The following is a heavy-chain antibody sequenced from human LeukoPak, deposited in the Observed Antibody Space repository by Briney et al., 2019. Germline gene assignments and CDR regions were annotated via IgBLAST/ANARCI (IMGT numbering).Heavy chain of an antibody. CDR1: GGTFSSYA. V-gene: IGHV1-69*05. D-gene: IGHD2-15*01. CDR3: ARDHCSGGSCNDY. Sequence: SVKVSCKASGGTFSSYAISWVRQAPGQGLEWMGGIIPIFGTANYAQKFQGRVTMTRDMSTSTVYMELSSLRSEDTAVYYCARDHCSGGSCNDYWGQGTLVTVSS. CDR2: IIPIFGTA. J-gene: IGHJ4*02.